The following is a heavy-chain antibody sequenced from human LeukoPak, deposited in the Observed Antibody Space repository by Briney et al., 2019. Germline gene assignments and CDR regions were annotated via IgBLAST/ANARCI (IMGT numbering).Heavy chain of an antibody. J-gene: IGHJ4*02. CDR2: ISSSSSYI. V-gene: IGHV3-21*01. CDR1: GFTFSSYS. CDR3: VRVIAVGGTCKY. D-gene: IGHD6-19*01. Sequence: GGSLRLSCAASGFTFSSYSMNWVRQAPGKGLEWVSSISSSSSYIYYADSVKGRFTISRDNAKNSLYLQMNSLRAEDTAVYYCVRVIAVGGTCKYWGQGTLVSLSS.